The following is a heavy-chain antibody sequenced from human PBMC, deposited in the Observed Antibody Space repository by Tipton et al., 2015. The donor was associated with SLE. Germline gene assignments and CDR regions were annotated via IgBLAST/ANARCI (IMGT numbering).Heavy chain of an antibody. CDR3: ARAILSNGADV. J-gene: IGHJ6*04. D-gene: IGHD7-27*01. CDR1: GESFSGYY. Sequence: GLVKPSETLSLTCAVYGESFSGYYWSWIRQPPGKGLEWIGEINHSGSTNYNPSLKSRVTISVDTSKNQFSLKLNSVTPEDTAVYYCARAILSNGADVWGKGTTVTVSS. V-gene: IGHV4-34*01. CDR2: INHSGST.